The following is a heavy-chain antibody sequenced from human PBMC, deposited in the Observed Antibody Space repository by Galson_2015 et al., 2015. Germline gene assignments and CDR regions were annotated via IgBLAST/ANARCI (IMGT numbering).Heavy chain of an antibody. D-gene: IGHD3-16*01. V-gene: IGHV3-53*01. CDR3: ARRGTGGRALDY. CDR1: GFTVSSNY. Sequence: SLRLSCAASGFTVSSNYMNWVRQAPGKGLEWVSIIYSGDNTYYADSVKGRFTISRDNSKNTLYLQMNSLRAEDTAVYYCARRGTGGRALDYWVQGTLVTVSS. J-gene: IGHJ4*02. CDR2: IYSGDNT.